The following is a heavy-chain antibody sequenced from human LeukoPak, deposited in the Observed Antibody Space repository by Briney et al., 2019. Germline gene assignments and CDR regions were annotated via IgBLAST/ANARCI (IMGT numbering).Heavy chain of an antibody. CDR1: GFILSNYA. J-gene: IGHJ6*04. CDR3: ARVGGESLHGMDV. D-gene: IGHD3-16*01. V-gene: IGHV3-30*04. Sequence: GGSLRLSRAASGFILSNYAMHWVRQAPGKGVEGVAVISYDGSNKYYADSVKGRFTISRDNSKNTLYLQMNSLRVEDTAVYYCARVGGESLHGMDVWGKGTTVTVSS. CDR2: ISYDGSNK.